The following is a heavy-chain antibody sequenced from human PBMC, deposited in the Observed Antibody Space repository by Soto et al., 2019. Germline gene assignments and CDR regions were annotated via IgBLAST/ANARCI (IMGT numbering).Heavy chain of an antibody. CDR1: GGTISGGGYS. Sequence: TLCLTCGVSGGTISGGGYSWGWIRQPPGKGLEWIGYIYHSGRTYYNPSLKSRVTISVDRSKNQFSLKLSSVTAADTAVYYCARVPTPWGQGTLVTVSS. CDR2: IYHSGRT. V-gene: IGHV4-30-2*01. CDR3: ARVPTP. J-gene: IGHJ5*02.